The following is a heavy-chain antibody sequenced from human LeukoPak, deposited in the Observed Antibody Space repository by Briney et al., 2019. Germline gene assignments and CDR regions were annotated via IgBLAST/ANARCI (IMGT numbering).Heavy chain of an antibody. Sequence: PGGSLRLSCAASGFTFSSYGMRWVRQAPGKGLEWVAVIWYDGSNKYYADSVKGRFTISRDNSKNTLYLQMNSLRAEDTAVYYCARDTRETPFDYWGQGTLVTVSS. CDR2: IWYDGSNK. CDR1: GFTFSSYG. V-gene: IGHV3-33*01. J-gene: IGHJ4*02. CDR3: ARDTRETPFDY. D-gene: IGHD5-24*01.